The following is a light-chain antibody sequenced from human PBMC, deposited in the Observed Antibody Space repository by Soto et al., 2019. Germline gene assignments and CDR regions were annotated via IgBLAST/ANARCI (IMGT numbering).Light chain of an antibody. J-gene: IGKJ1*01. Sequence: DIQMTQSPSSLSASVGDRFTITCRASQTISNYLNWYQQKPGKAPKLLIYAASSLQSGVPSRFSGSGSGTDFTLTINSLQPEDFATYYCQQSYSTPWTFGRGTKVDIK. CDR3: QQSYSTPWT. CDR1: QTISNY. CDR2: AAS. V-gene: IGKV1-39*01.